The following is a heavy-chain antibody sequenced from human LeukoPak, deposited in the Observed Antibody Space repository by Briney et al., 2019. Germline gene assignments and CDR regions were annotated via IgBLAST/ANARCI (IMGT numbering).Heavy chain of an antibody. D-gene: IGHD3-22*01. CDR1: GFTFSSYG. Sequence: GRSLRLSCAASGFTFSSYGMHWVRQAPGKGLEWVAVISYDGSNKYYADSVKGRFTISRDNSKNTLYLQMNSLRAEDTAVYYCAKDALRITMIVAYGMDVWGQGTTVTVSS. CDR2: ISYDGSNK. CDR3: AKDALRITMIVAYGMDV. V-gene: IGHV3-30*18. J-gene: IGHJ6*02.